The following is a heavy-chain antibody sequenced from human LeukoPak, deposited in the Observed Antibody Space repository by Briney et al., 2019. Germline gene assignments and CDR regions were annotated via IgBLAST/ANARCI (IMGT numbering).Heavy chain of an antibody. CDR1: GLTFSSYS. CDR3: AKDQYSSSSRFDSPFDY. CDR2: ISSSSSYI. J-gene: IGHJ4*02. V-gene: IGHV3-21*01. Sequence: PGGSLRLSCAASGLTFSSYSMNWVRQAPGKGLEWVSSISSSSSYIYYADSVKGRFTISRDNSKNTLYLQMNSLRAEDTAVYYCAKDQYSSSSRFDSPFDYWGQGTLVTVSS. D-gene: IGHD6-6*01.